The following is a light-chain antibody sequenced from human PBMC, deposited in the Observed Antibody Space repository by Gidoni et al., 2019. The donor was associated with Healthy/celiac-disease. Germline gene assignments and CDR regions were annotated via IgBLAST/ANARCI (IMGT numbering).Light chain of an antibody. CDR3: CADAGSSTYV. CDR1: SSDVGSYNL. Sequence: QSALTQPAPVSGSPGQSLTIPCTGPSSDVGSYNLVSWYQHHPGKAPKLMIYEGSKRPSGVSNRFSGSKSGNTASLTIAGRQAEDEADYYCCADAGSSTYVFGTGTKVTVL. CDR2: EGS. J-gene: IGLJ1*01. V-gene: IGLV2-23*01.